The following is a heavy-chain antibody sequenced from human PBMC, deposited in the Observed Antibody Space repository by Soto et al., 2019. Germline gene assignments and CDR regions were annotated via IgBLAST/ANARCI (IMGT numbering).Heavy chain of an antibody. CDR3: TRGTLKSSGWFNWFDP. CDR1: GDSIRSYY. D-gene: IGHD6-19*01. J-gene: IGHJ5*02. Sequence: TLSLTCTVSGDSIRSYYWSWVRQPPGKGLEWIGSIYYSGSTNYNPSLKSRVAISVQTSQNQFSLKLSSVTAADTAVYYCTRGTLKSSGWFNWFDPWGQGILITVSS. CDR2: IYYSGST. V-gene: IGHV4-59*01.